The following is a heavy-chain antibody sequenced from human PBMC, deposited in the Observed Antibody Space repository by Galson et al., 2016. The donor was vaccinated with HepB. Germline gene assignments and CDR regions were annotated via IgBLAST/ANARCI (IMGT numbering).Heavy chain of an antibody. V-gene: IGHV3-74*01. CDR3: VRDHSVVYATAYNGFYP. Sequence: SLRLSCAASGFAFSSHWMHWVRLAPGKGLVWVSRINSDGTTSDYAESVKGRFTTSRDNVKNTLYLQMDSLRAEDTAIYYCVRDHSVVYATAYNGFYPWGQGTTVSGSS. D-gene: IGHD2-8*02. CDR1: GFAFSSHW. J-gene: IGHJ5*02. CDR2: INSDGTTS.